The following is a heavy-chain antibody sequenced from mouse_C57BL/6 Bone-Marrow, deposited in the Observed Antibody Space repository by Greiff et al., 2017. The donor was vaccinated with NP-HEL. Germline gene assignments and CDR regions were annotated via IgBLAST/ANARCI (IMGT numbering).Heavy chain of an antibody. CDR1: GYTFTDYE. V-gene: IGHV1-15*01. Sequence: VQGVESGAELVRPGASVTLSCKASGYTFTDYEMHWVKQTPVHGLEWIGAIDPETGGTAYNQKFKGKAILTADKSSSTAYMELRSLTSEDSAVYYCTRFHYGSSWDYWGQGTTLTVSS. D-gene: IGHD1-1*01. CDR2: IDPETGGT. CDR3: TRFHYGSSWDY. J-gene: IGHJ2*01.